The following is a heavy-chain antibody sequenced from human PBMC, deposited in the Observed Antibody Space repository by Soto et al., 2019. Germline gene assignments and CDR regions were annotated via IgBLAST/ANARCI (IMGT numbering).Heavy chain of an antibody. CDR1: GFPFSSYA. J-gene: IGHJ6*02. CDR3: AKASATGKSDGMDV. CDR2: ISSGSNT. D-gene: IGHD7-27*01. V-gene: IGHV3-23*01. Sequence: EVQLLESGGGLVQPGGSLRLSCVASGFPFSSYAMSWVRQTPGRGLECVSSISSGSNTYYTDSVRGRFTISRDNSKISLYLQMSSLRADDPALYYCAKASATGKSDGMDVWGQGTTVSVSS.